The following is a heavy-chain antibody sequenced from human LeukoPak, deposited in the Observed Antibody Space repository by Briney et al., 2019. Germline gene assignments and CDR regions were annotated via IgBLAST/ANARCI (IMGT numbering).Heavy chain of an antibody. CDR1: GFTFDDYA. J-gene: IGHJ3*02. Sequence: PGGSLRLSCAASGFTFDDYAMHWVRQAPGKGLEWVAVISYDGSNKYYADSVKGRFTISRDNSKNTLYLQMNSLRAEDTAVYYCAKGVLDYYGSGSYYPDAFDIWGQGTMVTVSS. V-gene: IGHV3-30*18. D-gene: IGHD3-10*01. CDR3: AKGVLDYYGSGSYYPDAFDI. CDR2: ISYDGSNK.